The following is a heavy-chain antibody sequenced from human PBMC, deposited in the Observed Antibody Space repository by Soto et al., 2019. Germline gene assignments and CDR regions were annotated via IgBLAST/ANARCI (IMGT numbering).Heavy chain of an antibody. J-gene: IGHJ3*02. Sequence: GESLKISCKGSGYSFTSYWIGWVRQMPGKGLEWMGIIYPGDSDTRYSPSFQGQVTISADKSISTAYLQWSSLKASDTAMYYCARLPRSGWYTGDAFDIWGQGTMVTVSS. CDR3: ARLPRSGWYTGDAFDI. V-gene: IGHV5-51*01. D-gene: IGHD6-19*01. CDR1: GYSFTSYW. CDR2: IYPGDSDT.